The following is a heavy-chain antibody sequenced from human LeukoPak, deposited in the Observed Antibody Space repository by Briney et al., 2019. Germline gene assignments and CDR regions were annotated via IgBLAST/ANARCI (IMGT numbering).Heavy chain of an antibody. CDR3: ARASAVPNWFDP. CDR2: IYYSGST. J-gene: IGHJ5*02. CDR1: GGSISGSSYY. Sequence: PSETLSLTCTVSGGSISGSSYYWGWIRQPPGKGLEWIGSIYYSGSTYYNPSLKSRVTISVDTSKNQFSLKLSSVTAADTAVYYCARASAVPNWFDPWGQGTLVTVSS. D-gene: IGHD2-2*01. V-gene: IGHV4-39*07.